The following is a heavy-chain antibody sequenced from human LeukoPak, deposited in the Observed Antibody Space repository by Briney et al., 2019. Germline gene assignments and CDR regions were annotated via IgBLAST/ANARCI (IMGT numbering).Heavy chain of an antibody. Sequence: PGGSLRLSCAASGFTISSYSMNWVRQAPGKGLEWVSSISSSSSYIYYADSVKGRFTISRDNAKNSLYLQMNSLRAEDTAVYYCAREDPGIAAAGFDYWGQGTLVTVSS. J-gene: IGHJ4*02. D-gene: IGHD6-13*01. CDR1: GFTISSYS. CDR3: AREDPGIAAAGFDY. CDR2: ISSSSSYI. V-gene: IGHV3-21*01.